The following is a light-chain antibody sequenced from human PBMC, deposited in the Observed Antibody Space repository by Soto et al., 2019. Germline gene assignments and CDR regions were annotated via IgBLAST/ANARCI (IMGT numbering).Light chain of an antibody. V-gene: IGKV3D-15*01. Sequence: EIILTQSPDTLSLSPGERATLSCRASQTVSSNYLAWYQQKPGQAPRLLIYGASTRATGIPDRFSGSGTGTDFTLTISSLQAEDFGVYFCHQYNNWPPSTFGQGTRLEIK. CDR2: GAS. CDR3: HQYNNWPPST. CDR1: QTVSSN. J-gene: IGKJ5*01.